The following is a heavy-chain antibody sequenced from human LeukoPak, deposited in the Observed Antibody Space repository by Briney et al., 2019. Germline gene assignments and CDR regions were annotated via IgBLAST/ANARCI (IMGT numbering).Heavy chain of an antibody. V-gene: IGHV4-34*01. D-gene: IGHD3-10*01. CDR2: INHSGST. J-gene: IGHJ4*02. Sequence: SETLSLTCAVYGGSFSGYYWSWIRQPPGKGLEWIGEINHSGSTNYNPSLKSRVTISVDTSKNQFSLKLSSVTAADTAVYYCARGGVYYYGSGSYYNVPDYWGQGTLVTVSS. CDR3: ARGGVYYYGSGSYYNVPDY. CDR1: GGSFSGYY.